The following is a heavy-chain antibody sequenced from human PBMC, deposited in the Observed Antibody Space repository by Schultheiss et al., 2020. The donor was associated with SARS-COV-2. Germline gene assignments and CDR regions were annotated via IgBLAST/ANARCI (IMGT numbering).Heavy chain of an antibody. CDR3: ASYCKGIC. V-gene: IGHV4-34*01. CDR1: GGSFSGYY. CDR2: INHSGST. D-gene: IGHD3-3*02. Sequence: SQTLSLTCAVYGGSFSGYYWSWIRQPPGKGLEWIGEINHSGSTNYNPSLKSRVTISVDTSKNQFSLKLSSVTAADTAVYYCASYCKGICWGQGTLVTVSS. J-gene: IGHJ4*02.